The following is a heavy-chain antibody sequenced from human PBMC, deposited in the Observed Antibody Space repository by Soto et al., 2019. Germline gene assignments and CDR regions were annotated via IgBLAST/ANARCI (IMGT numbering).Heavy chain of an antibody. V-gene: IGHV3-23*01. J-gene: IGHJ4*02. CDR1: GFTFSSYA. D-gene: IGHD6-13*01. CDR2: ISGSGGST. Sequence: GGSLRLSCAASGFTFSSYAMSWVRQAPGKGLEWVSAISGSGGSTYYADSVKGRFTISRDNSKNTLYLQMNSLRAEDTAVYYCAKGPYSSSWEYYFDYWGQGTLVTSPQ. CDR3: AKGPYSSSWEYYFDY.